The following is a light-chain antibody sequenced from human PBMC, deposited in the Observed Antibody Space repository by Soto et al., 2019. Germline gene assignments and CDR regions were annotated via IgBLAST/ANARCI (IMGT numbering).Light chain of an antibody. Sequence: QSALTQPASVSGSPGQSITICCTGTSGDIGSYNRVSWYQQHPGKAPKLIIYEVTDRPSGVSNRFSGSKSGNTASLTISGLQAEDEAEYYCSSYTNFNTRACVFGTGTKLTVL. CDR3: SSYTNFNTRACV. V-gene: IGLV2-14*01. CDR2: EVT. J-gene: IGLJ1*01. CDR1: SGDIGSYNR.